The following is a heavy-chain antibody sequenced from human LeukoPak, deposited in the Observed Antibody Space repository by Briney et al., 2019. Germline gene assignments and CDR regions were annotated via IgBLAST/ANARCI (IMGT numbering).Heavy chain of an antibody. CDR2: IHFGGST. Sequence: SETLSLTCSVSGDYINSHYWAWIRQSPGRGLEWLGYIHFGGSTYYNPSLKSRVTISVDTSKNQFSLKLSSVTAADTAVYYCARTRYYYNSRSYGAPYYFDYWGQGTLVTVSS. J-gene: IGHJ4*02. CDR3: ARTRYYYNSRSYGAPYYFDY. CDR1: GDYINSHY. V-gene: IGHV4-4*08. D-gene: IGHD3-10*01.